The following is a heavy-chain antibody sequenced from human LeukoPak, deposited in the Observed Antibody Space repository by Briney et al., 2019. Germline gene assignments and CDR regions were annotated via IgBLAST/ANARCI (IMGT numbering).Heavy chain of an antibody. CDR2: ISWDGGST. V-gene: IGHV3-43*01. D-gene: IGHD6-6*01. Sequence: GGSLRLSCAASGFTFDDYAMHWVRQAPGKGLEWVSLISWDGGSTYYADSVKGRFTISRDNSKNSLFLQMNSLRTDDTAFYYCAKGGYSTSSPPDYWGRGTLVTVSS. CDR1: GFTFDDYA. J-gene: IGHJ4*02. CDR3: AKGGYSTSSPPDY.